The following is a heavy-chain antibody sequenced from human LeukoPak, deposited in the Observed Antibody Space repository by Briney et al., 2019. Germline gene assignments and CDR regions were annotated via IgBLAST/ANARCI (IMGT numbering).Heavy chain of an antibody. CDR3: ARVLEYSSGWCDY. D-gene: IGHD6-19*01. V-gene: IGHV4-38-2*02. Sequence: SETLSLTCTVSGYSISSGYYWGWIRQPPGKGLEWIGSIYYSGSTYYNPSLKSRVTISVDTSKNQFSLKLSSVTAADTAVYYCARVLEYSSGWCDYWGQGTLVTVSS. CDR2: IYYSGST. CDR1: GYSISSGYY. J-gene: IGHJ4*02.